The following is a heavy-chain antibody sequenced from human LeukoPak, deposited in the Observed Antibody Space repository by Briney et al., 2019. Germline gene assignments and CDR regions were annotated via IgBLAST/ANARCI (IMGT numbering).Heavy chain of an antibody. D-gene: IGHD6-19*01. CDR2: INTNGDST. Sequence: GGSRRLSCSASGFTFNVFAMHWVRQAPGKGLEYVSAINTNGDSTYYADSVKDRFIISRDNSKNTLHLQMTSLRPEDTAVYYCVRGSGWYDYWGQGTLVTVSS. V-gene: IGHV3-64D*06. J-gene: IGHJ4*02. CDR1: GFTFNVFA. CDR3: VRGSGWYDY.